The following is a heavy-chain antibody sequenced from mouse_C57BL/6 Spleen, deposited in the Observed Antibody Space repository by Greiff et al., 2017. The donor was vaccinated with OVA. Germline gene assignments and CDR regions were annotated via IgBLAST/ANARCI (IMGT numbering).Heavy chain of an antibody. CDR2: IYPGDGDT. CDR3: ARGDYYGSSYQAWFAC. J-gene: IGHJ3*01. CDR1: GYAFSSYW. Sequence: VQLQESGAELVKPGASVKISCKASGYAFSSYWMNWVKQRPGKGLEWIGQIYPGDGDTNYNGKFKGKATLTADKSSSTAYMQLSSLTSEDSAVYFGARGDYYGSSYQAWFACWGQGTLVTVSA. D-gene: IGHD1-1*01. V-gene: IGHV1-80*01.